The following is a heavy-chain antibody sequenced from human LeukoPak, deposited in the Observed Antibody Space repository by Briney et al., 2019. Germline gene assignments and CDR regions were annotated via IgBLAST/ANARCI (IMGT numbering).Heavy chain of an antibody. CDR2: FDPEDGET. J-gene: IGHJ4*02. Sequence: GASVKVSCKVSGYTLTELSMHWVRQAPGKGLEWMGGFDPEDGETIYAQKFQGRVTMTEDTSTDTAYMELSSLRSEDTAVYYCATSETTGHAVGYFDYWGQGTLVTVSS. V-gene: IGHV1-24*01. CDR1: GYTLTELS. D-gene: IGHD4-17*01. CDR3: ATSETTGHAVGYFDY.